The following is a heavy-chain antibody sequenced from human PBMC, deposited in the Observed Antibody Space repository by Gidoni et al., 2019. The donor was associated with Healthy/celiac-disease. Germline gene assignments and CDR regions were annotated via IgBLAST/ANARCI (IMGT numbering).Heavy chain of an antibody. V-gene: IGHV3-33*01. Sequence: TFVSYGRHWVRQAPGKGLEWVAVIWYDGSNKYYADSVKGRFTISRDNSKNTLYLQMNSLRAEDTAVYYCARDRTRNQPLDAFDIWGQGTMVTVSS. CDR1: TFVSYG. D-gene: IGHD4-17*01. CDR2: IWYDGSNK. J-gene: IGHJ3*02. CDR3: ARDRTRNQPLDAFDI.